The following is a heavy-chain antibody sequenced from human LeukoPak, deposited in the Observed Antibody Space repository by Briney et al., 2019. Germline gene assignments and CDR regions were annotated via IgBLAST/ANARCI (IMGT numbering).Heavy chain of an antibody. D-gene: IGHD5-24*01. V-gene: IGHV1-69*17. J-gene: IGHJ4*02. CDR1: GGTFIIYA. CDR2: IIPIFGIA. CDR3: ARGREMVI. Sequence: EASVTVSYTASGGTFIIYAISWVRQAPGQGLEWMGGIIPIFGIANYAQKFQGRVTITADKSTSTAYMELSSLRSEDTAVYYCARGREMVIWGQGTLVTVSS.